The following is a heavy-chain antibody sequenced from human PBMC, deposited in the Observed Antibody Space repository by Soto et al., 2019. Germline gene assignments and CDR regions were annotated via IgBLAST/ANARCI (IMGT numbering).Heavy chain of an antibody. CDR3: AHSGDYGDYLVLDY. V-gene: IGHV2-5*02. D-gene: IGHD4-17*01. CDR1: GFSLTTKKEG. Sequence: TPTLRQTGKISGFSLTTKKEGVGWIRQPPGKALEWLALIYWDDDKRYSPSLKSRLTITKDTSKNQVVLTMTNMDPVDTATYYCAHSGDYGDYLVLDYWGQGTLVTVSS. CDR2: IYWDDDK. J-gene: IGHJ4*02.